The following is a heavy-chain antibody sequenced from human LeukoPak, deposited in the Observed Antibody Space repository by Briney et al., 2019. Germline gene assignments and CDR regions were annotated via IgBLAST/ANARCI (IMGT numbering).Heavy chain of an antibody. J-gene: IGHJ4*02. D-gene: IGHD1-1*01. CDR1: GGSINSGDSH. V-gene: IGHV4-30-4*01. CDR2: ISYSGST. CDR3: ARVITGTSDFDS. Sequence: PSETLSLTCIVSGGSINSGDSHWSWIRQPPGKGLEWIGYISYSGSTSYNPSLRSRVTISLDTSNNQFSLKLNSVTAADAAVYFCARVITGTSDFDSWGQGTLVTVSS.